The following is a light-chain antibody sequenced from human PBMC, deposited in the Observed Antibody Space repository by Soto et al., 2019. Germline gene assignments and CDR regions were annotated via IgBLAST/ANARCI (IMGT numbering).Light chain of an antibody. CDR3: QKYGISPT. J-gene: IGKJ3*01. CDR1: ESFSSRY. CDR2: GAS. Sequence: EIGLTPSPGTLSLSPGDRATLSCRSSESFSSRYLAWYQQKRGQAPRLLIYGASTRATGIPDRFSGGGSGTEFTLTISRLEPEDLAVYYCQKYGISPTFGSGPKVDFK. V-gene: IGKV3-20*01.